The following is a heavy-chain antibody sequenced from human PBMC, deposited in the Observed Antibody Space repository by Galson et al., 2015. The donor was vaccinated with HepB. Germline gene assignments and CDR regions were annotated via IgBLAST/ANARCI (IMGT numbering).Heavy chain of an antibody. CDR1: GDSVSSNSAA. CDR2: TYYRSKWYD. Sequence: CAISGDSVSSNSAAWNWIRQSPSRGLEWLGRTYYRSKWYDDYAVSVKSRITINPDTSKNQFSLQLNSVTPEDTAVYYCARDSAYWDFGVVTPHYYMDVWGKGTTVTVSS. D-gene: IGHD3-3*01. J-gene: IGHJ6*03. V-gene: IGHV6-1*01. CDR3: ARDSAYWDFGVVTPHYYMDV.